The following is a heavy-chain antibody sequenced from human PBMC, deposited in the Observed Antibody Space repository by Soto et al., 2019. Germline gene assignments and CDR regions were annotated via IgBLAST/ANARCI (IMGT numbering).Heavy chain of an antibody. CDR3: ARGTGSSAYFDY. V-gene: IGHV3-74*01. D-gene: IGHD6-6*01. Sequence: EVQLVESGGGLVQPGGSLRLSCAASGFTFSTYWMHWVRQAPGKGLVWVSGINSDGSSTSYEDSVKGRFTISRDNAKNTLYLQMSSLRAEDTAVYYYARGTGSSAYFDYWGQGTLVTVSS. CDR2: INSDGSST. J-gene: IGHJ4*02. CDR1: GFTFSTYW.